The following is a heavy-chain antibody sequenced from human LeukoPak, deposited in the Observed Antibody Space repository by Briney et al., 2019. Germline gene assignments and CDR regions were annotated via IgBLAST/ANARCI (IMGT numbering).Heavy chain of an antibody. CDR1: GFTFSSYA. Sequence: GGSLRLSCAASGFTFSSYAMSWVRQAPGKGLEWVSSISGSGGSTYHPDSVKGRFTISRDNSKNTLYLQMNSLRAEDTAVYYCAKRVYSGTYRAFDYWGQGTLVTVSS. D-gene: IGHD1-26*01. J-gene: IGHJ4*02. CDR2: ISGSGGST. V-gene: IGHV3-23*01. CDR3: AKRVYSGTYRAFDY.